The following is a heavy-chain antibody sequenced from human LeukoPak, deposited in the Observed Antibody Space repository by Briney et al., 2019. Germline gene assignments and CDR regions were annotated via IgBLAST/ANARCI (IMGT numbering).Heavy chain of an antibody. CDR1: GFTLRSYD. J-gene: IGHJ3*02. D-gene: IGHD1-26*01. CDR2: LSASGGRT. Sequence: GGSLRLSCAASGFTLRSYDMSWVRPAPGGGLEWVSGLSASGGRTYYAHSVKGRFTISRDTSKSTIYLQMSRLRAEGTAVYYCAKRAYSDTYYAAFDMWGQGTVVTVSS. CDR3: AKRAYSDTYYAAFDM. V-gene: IGHV3-23*01.